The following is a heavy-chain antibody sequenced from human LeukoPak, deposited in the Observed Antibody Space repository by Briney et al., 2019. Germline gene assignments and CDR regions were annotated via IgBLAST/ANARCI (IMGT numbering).Heavy chain of an antibody. CDR2: IYHSGNT. D-gene: IGHD1-14*01. CDR3: ARDRTPHFDY. Sequence: PSETLSLTFTVSGYSISSGYYWGWIRQPPGKGLEWVGSIYHSGNTYYNPSLKSRVTISVDTSKNQFSLKLSSVTAADTAVYYCARDRTPHFDYWGQGTLVTVSS. V-gene: IGHV4-38-2*02. CDR1: GYSISSGYY. J-gene: IGHJ4*02.